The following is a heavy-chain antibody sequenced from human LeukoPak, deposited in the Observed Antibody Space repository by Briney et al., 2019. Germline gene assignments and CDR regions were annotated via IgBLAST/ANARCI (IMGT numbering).Heavy chain of an antibody. D-gene: IGHD2-2*01. V-gene: IGHV3-7*01. J-gene: IGHJ6*02. CDR1: GFTFSSYW. Sequence: PGGSLRLSCAASGFTFSSYWMSWVRQAPGKGLEWVANIKQDGSEKYYVDSVKGRFTISRDNAKNSLYLQMNSLRAEDTAVYYCASAYCSSTSCYRSYYYYGMDVWGQGTTVTVSS. CDR2: IKQDGSEK. CDR3: ASAYCSSTSCYRSYYYYGMDV.